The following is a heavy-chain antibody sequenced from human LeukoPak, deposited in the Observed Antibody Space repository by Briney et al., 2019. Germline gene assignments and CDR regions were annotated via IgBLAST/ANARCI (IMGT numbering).Heavy chain of an antibody. D-gene: IGHD1-7*01. CDR2: ISSSGGDT. V-gene: IGHV3-23*01. CDR1: GFTFSNYA. CDR3: ASLGTSDQSRY. Sequence: GGSLRLSCAASGFTFSNYAMTWVRQAPGTGLEWVSAISSSGGDTYYSHSVNGRFTTSRDNSKNTLFLQMNSLGVEDTALYYCASLGTSDQSRYWGQGTLVTASS. J-gene: IGHJ4*02.